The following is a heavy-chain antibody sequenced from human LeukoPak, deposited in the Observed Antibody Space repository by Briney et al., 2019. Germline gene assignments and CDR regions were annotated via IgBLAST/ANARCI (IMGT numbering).Heavy chain of an antibody. CDR1: GFTFSSYS. CDR2: ITSSSSSTI. J-gene: IGHJ4*02. CDR3: ARYYGGNSACDY. V-gene: IGHV3-48*01. Sequence: GGSLRLSCAASGFTFSSYSMNWVRRAPGKGLEWVSYITSSSSSTIYYADSVKGRFTISRDNAKNSLYLQMNSLRAEDTAVYYCARYYGGNSACDYWGQGTLVTVSS. D-gene: IGHD4-23*01.